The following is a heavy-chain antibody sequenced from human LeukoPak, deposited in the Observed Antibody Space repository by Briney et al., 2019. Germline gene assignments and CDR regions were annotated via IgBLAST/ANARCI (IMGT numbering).Heavy chain of an antibody. CDR1: GGSISGYY. Sequence: PSETLSLTCTVSGGSISGYYWTWIRQPPGKGLEWIGYVYYLGSTNYNPSLDGRVTISLDTSKNQFSLKLSSVTAADTAVYYCARGGTIPRYYFDYWGQGTLVTVSS. J-gene: IGHJ4*02. CDR2: VYYLGST. V-gene: IGHV4-59*01. D-gene: IGHD1-1*01. CDR3: ARGGTIPRYYFDY.